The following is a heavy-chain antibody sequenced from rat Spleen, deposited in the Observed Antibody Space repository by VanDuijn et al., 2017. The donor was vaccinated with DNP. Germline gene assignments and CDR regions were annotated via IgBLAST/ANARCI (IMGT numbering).Heavy chain of an antibody. D-gene: IGHD1-3*01. V-gene: IGHV5-31*01. J-gene: IGHJ2*01. CDR3: ARAYGSPWYFDY. CDR1: GFTFNKYW. Sequence: EVQLVESGGDQVQPGRSLKLSCVASGFTFNKYWMTWIRQVPGKGLEWVAAITSSGGSTYYPDSVKGRFTISRDNAKSSLYLQMISLKSEDSATYYCARAYGSPWYFDYWGQGVMVTVSS. CDR2: ITSSGGST.